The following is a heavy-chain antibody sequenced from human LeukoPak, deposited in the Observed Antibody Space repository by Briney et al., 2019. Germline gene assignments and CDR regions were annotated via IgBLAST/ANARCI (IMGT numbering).Heavy chain of an antibody. Sequence: PGESLKISCQGSGYSFTSYWIGWVRQMPGKGLEWMGIIYPGDSDTRYSPSFQGQVTISADKSISTAYLQWSSLKASDTAMYYCARRGYCTGGSCYSGYFDYWGQGTLVTVSS. CDR3: ARRGYCTGGSCYSGYFDY. CDR2: IYPGDSDT. D-gene: IGHD2-15*01. J-gene: IGHJ4*02. CDR1: GYSFTSYW. V-gene: IGHV5-51*01.